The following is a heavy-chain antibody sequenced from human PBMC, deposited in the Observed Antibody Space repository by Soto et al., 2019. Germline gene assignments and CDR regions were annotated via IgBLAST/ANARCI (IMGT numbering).Heavy chain of an antibody. CDR1: GFTFSTYS. J-gene: IGHJ4*02. V-gene: IGHV3-48*01. CDR3: AMHVGGDY. CDR2: ISSSSTTI. D-gene: IGHD3-16*01. Sequence: EVQLVESGGGLVQPGGSLRLSCAASGFTFSTYSMNWVRQAPGKGLEWVSYISSSSTTIFYSGSVKGRFTISRDNAKNSLYLQMNSLRAEDTAVYYCAMHVGGDYWGQGTLVTVSS.